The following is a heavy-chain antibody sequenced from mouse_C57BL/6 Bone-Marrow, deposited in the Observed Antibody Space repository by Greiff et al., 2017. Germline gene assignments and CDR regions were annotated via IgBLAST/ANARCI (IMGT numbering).Heavy chain of an antibody. Sequence: EVQRVESGGDLVKPGGSLKLSCAASGFTFSSYGMSWVRQTPDKTLEWVATISSGGSYTSYPDSVKGRFTISRENAKNTLYLKMSRLKSEYTAMYYCSRGPYWGQGTLVTVSA. CDR3: SRGPY. CDR1: GFTFSSYG. V-gene: IGHV5-6*01. J-gene: IGHJ3*01. CDR2: ISSGGSYT.